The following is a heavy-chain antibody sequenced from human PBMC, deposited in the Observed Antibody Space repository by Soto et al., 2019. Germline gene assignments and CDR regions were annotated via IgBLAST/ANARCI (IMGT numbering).Heavy chain of an antibody. CDR2: ISPGDGGT. CDR1: GYTFTSYS. CDR3: AVGFCGRTCSNFAY. Sequence: QVQLVQSGAEVKEPGASVKVSCKASGYTFTSYSIHWVRQAPGQGLEWMGIISPGDGGTNYAQKFQGRVTMTGETSTSTVYMELSSLTSDDTAVYYCAVGFCGRTCSNFAYWGQGALITVSS. D-gene: IGHD2-21*01. V-gene: IGHV1-46*01. J-gene: IGHJ4*02.